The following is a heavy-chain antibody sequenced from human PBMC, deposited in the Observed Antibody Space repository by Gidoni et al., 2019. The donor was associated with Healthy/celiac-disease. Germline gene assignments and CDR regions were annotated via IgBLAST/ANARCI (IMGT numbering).Heavy chain of an antibody. CDR2: ISSSGSTI. CDR3: ARDKGTYGDYGVTHYYGMDV. CDR1: GFTFSDYY. V-gene: IGHV3-11*01. J-gene: IGHJ6*02. D-gene: IGHD4-17*01. Sequence: QVQLVESGGGLVKPGGSLRLSCAASGFTFSDYYMGWIRQAPGKGLEWVSYISSSGSTIYYADSVKGRFTISRDNAKNSLYLQMNSLRAEDTAVYYCARDKGTYGDYGVTHYYGMDVWGQGTTVTVSS.